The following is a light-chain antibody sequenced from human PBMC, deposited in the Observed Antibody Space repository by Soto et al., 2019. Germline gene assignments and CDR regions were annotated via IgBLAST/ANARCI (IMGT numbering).Light chain of an antibody. Sequence: QSVLTQPPSASGTPGQRVTISCSGSSSNIGSNYVYWYQQLPGTAPKLLIYRNNPRPSGVPDRFSGSKSGTSASLAISGLRSEDEAEYYCAAWDDSLSAVVFGGGTKLTVL. CDR1: SSNIGSNY. J-gene: IGLJ2*01. CDR3: AAWDDSLSAVV. V-gene: IGLV1-47*01. CDR2: RNN.